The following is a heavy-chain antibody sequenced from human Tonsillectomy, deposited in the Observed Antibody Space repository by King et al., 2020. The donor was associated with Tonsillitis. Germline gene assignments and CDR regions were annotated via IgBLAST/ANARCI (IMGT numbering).Heavy chain of an antibody. CDR2: IKSDGSST. V-gene: IGHV3-74*01. CDR1: GFTFSSYW. J-gene: IGHJ3*02. CDR3: TRVRTDGFDAFDI. D-gene: IGHD1/OR15-1a*01. Sequence: VQLVESGGGLVQPGGSLRLSCAASGFTFSSYWMHWVRQSPGKWLVWVSRIKSDGSSTSYADSVKGRFTISRDNAKNTLYLQMNSLRAEDTAVYFCTRVRTDGFDAFDIWGQGTMVTVSS.